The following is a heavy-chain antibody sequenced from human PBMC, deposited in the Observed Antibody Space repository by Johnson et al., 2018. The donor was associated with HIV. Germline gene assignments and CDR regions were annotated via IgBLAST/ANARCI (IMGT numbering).Heavy chain of an antibody. CDR2: IKQDGSEK. V-gene: IGHV3-7*05. CDR1: GFTFSSYW. D-gene: IGHD3-10*01. J-gene: IGHJ3*02. CDR3: ARMVRDYYGSGSYYNVPWKDAFDI. Sequence: VQLVESGGGLVQPGVSLRLSCAASGFTFSSYWMSWVRQAPGKGLEWVANIKQDGSEKYYVDSVKGRFTISRDNAKNSLYLQMNSLRAEDTAVYYCARMVRDYYGSGSYYNVPWKDAFDIWGQGTMVTVSS.